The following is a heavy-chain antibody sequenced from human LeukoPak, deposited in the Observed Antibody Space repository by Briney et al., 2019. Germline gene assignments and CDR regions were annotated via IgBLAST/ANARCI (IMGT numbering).Heavy chain of an antibody. Sequence: PSETLSLTCTVSGGSISSYYWSWIRQPPGKGLEWIGYIYYSGSTNYNPSLKSRVTISVDKSKNQFSLKLSSVTAADTAVYYCAREGGGGRSSWYKISYYYNNRDVGGRGPRSPSP. V-gene: IGHV4-59*01. D-gene: IGHD6-13*01. CDR1: GGSISSYY. J-gene: IGHJ6*03. CDR3: AREGGGGRSSWYKISYYYNNRDV. CDR2: IYYSGST.